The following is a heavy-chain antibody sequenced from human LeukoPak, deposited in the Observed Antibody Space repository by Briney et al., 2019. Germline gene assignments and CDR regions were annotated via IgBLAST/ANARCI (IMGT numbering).Heavy chain of an antibody. V-gene: IGHV3-15*01. CDR2: IKSKTDGGAT. Sequence: GGSLRLSCDAAGFTFSNAWMSWVRQAPGKGLEWVGRIKSKTDGGATDYAAPVKGRFTISRDDSKNTLYLQMNSLKTEDTAVYYCTTVFQPLGYCSSTSCYPNYWGQGTLVTVSS. CDR3: TTVFQPLGYCSSTSCYPNY. D-gene: IGHD2-2*01. J-gene: IGHJ4*02. CDR1: GFTFSNAW.